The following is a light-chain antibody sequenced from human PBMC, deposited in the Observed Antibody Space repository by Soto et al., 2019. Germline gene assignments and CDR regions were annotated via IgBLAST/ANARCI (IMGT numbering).Light chain of an antibody. CDR3: QHSDDLPWT. J-gene: IGKJ1*01. CDR2: VAS. CDR1: KDIKNY. Sequence: DIQMTQSPSSLSASVGYRVTITGQASKDIKNYLNWYQQKPGKTRKLLIYVASILAPGVPSRFRGSGTGTYFTFIISSLQPEDIAKYYCQHSDDLPWTFGQGTKVAIK. V-gene: IGKV1-33*01.